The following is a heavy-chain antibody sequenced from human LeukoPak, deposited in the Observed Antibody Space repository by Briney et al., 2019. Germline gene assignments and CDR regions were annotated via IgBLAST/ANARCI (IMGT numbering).Heavy chain of an antibody. Sequence: SETLSLTCTVSGVSISSSSSYWGWIRQPPGEGLEWIGTIYYSGSAYYNPSLKSRLTISVDTSKNQFSLRLSSVTAADTAVYYCARLRFLEWLLHNWFDPWGQGTLVTVSS. CDR2: IYYSGSA. CDR3: ARLRFLEWLLHNWFDP. CDR1: GVSISSSSSY. J-gene: IGHJ5*02. D-gene: IGHD3-3*01. V-gene: IGHV4-39*07.